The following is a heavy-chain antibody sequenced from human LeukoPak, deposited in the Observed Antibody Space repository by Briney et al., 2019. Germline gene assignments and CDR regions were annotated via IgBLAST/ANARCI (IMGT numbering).Heavy chain of an antibody. CDR3: ARRVDSTRWFDP. D-gene: IGHD2-15*01. CDR2: INSDGTST. J-gene: IGHJ5*02. CDR1: GFTFSNYF. V-gene: IGHV3-74*03. Sequence: GGSLRLSCAASGFTFSNYFMHWVRQAPGKGLVWVSRINSDGTSTMYAGPVKGRFINSRDNAKTMLYMQMSSRRVEDTAVYYCARRVDSTRWFDPWGQGTLLSVCS.